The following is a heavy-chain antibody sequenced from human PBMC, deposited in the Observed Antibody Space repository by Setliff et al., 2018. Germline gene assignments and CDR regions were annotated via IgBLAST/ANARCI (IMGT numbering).Heavy chain of an antibody. D-gene: IGHD3-10*01. CDR3: ARGRRFGEYWFDP. J-gene: IGHJ5*02. CDR1: GYTFTTYA. CDR2: INAGNGHT. V-gene: IGHV1-3*03. Sequence: ASVKVSCKASGYTFTTYAIHWVRQAPGQGLKWIGWINAGNGHTKYSLEFQGRVTISSDTAASTAYMQLSSLRSEDTAVYYCARGRRFGEYWFDPWGQGTLVTVSS.